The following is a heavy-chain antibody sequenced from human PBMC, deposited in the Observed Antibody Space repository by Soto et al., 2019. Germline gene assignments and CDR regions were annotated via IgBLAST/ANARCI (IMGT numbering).Heavy chain of an antibody. V-gene: IGHV1-18*04. CDR2: VSTSIRST. J-gene: IGHJ3*02. CDR1: GYSFSGYD. Sequence: QGKLVQSGPEVKKPGASVKVSCTASGYSFSGYDITWVRQAPGQGLEWLGWVSTSIRSTMSAEKLQGRLTMTTDTSTTTVYMELRGLTSDDTAVYYCARDSGAALYGEDALDIWGQGTMVSVSA. CDR3: ARDSGAALYGEDALDI. D-gene: IGHD3-10*01.